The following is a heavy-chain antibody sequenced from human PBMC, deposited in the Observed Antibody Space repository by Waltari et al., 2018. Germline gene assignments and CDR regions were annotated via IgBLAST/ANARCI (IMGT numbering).Heavy chain of an antibody. CDR2: IYSGGTT. CDR3: AREYYYYYHGMDV. J-gene: IGHJ6*02. Sequence: EVQLVESGGGLVQPGGSLRISCAASGFSVRSNYMSWVRQAPGKGLEWLSVIYSGGTTHYADSVRGRFTISRHNSNNTLYLQMNSLRPEDTAVYYCAREYYYYYHGMDVWGQGTTVTVS. CDR1: GFSVRSNY. V-gene: IGHV3-53*04.